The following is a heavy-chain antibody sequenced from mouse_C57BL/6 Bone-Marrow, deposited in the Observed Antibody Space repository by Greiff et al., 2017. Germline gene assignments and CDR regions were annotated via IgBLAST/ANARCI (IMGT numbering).Heavy chain of an antibody. CDR1: GYAFSSSW. V-gene: IGHV1-82*01. J-gene: IGHJ3*01. CDR2: IYPGDGDT. Sequence: VKLQESGPELVKPGASVKISCKASGYAFSSSWMNWVKQRPGKGLEWIGRIYPGDGDTNYNGKFKGKATLTAEKSSSTAYMQLSSLTSEDSAVYFCAGDGSSSWFAYWGQGTLVTVSA. D-gene: IGHD1-1*01. CDR3: AGDGSSSWFAY.